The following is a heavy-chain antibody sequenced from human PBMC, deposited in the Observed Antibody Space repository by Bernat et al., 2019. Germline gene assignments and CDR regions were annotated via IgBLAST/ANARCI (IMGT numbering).Heavy chain of an antibody. CDR2: IYYSGST. Sequence: QLQLQESGPGLVKPSETLSLTCTVSGGSISSSSYYWGWIRQPPGKGLEWIGSIYYSGSTYNNPSRKSRVTISVKTSKNQFTLKLSTVTAADTAVYYCAKAGANWLQDFDYWGQGTLVTVSS. CDR3: AKAGANWLQDFDY. J-gene: IGHJ4*02. V-gene: IGHV4-39*01. D-gene: IGHD5-24*01. CDR1: GGSISSSSYY.